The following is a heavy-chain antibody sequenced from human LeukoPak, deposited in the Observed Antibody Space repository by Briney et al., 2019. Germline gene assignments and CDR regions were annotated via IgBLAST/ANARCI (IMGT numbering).Heavy chain of an antibody. J-gene: IGHJ5*02. Sequence: PSETLSLTCTVSGGSISSSSYYWGWIRQPPGKGLEWIGSIYYSGSTYYNPSLKSRVTISVDTSKNQFSLKLSSVTAADTAVYYCASRVVAPAAMRFWFDPWGQGTLVTVSS. D-gene: IGHD2-2*01. CDR2: IYYSGST. CDR1: GGSISSSSYY. V-gene: IGHV4-39*01. CDR3: ASRVVAPAAMRFWFDP.